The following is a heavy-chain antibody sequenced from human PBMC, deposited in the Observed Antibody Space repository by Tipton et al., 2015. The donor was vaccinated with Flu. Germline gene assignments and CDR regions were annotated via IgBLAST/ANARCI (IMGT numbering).Heavy chain of an antibody. CDR3: ARRDFSNYVSDPKNWFDP. Sequence: TLSLTCSVSGGSMSSAVQYWSWIRQIPGEGLEWIGYIHNSGSTYYNPSLKSRVSISVDPARTHFSLRLSSVTAADTAIYYCARRDFSNYVSDPKNWFDPWGQGSLVTVSS. CDR2: IHNSGST. D-gene: IGHD4-11*01. J-gene: IGHJ5*02. CDR1: GGSMSSAVQY. V-gene: IGHV4-31*03.